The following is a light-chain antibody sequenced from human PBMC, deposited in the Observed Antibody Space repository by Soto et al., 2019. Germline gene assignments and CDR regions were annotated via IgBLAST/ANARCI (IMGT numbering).Light chain of an antibody. V-gene: IGKV3-20*01. CDR2: DAS. Sequence: EFVLTQSPGTLSLSPGARAPLSCRARQTVRNNYLAWSQQNPGQAPRLLIYDASSRATGIPDRFSGGGSGTDFTLTISRLEPEDFAVYYCQQYGSSGTFGQGTKVDIK. J-gene: IGKJ1*01. CDR3: QQYGSSGT. CDR1: QTVRNNY.